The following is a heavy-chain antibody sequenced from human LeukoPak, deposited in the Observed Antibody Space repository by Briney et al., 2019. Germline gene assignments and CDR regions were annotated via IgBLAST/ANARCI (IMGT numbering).Heavy chain of an antibody. Sequence: SETLSLTCTVSGGSISSGGYYWSWIRQHPGKGLEWIGYIYYSGSTYYNPSLKSRVTISVDTSKNQFSLKLSSVTAADTAVYYCARSRISGYYYDWFDPWGQGTLVTVSS. V-gene: IGHV4-31*03. D-gene: IGHD3-22*01. J-gene: IGHJ5*02. CDR3: ARSRISGYYYDWFDP. CDR1: GGSISSGGYY. CDR2: IYYSGST.